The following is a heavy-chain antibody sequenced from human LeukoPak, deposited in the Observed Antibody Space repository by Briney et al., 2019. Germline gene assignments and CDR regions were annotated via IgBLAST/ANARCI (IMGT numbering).Heavy chain of an antibody. J-gene: IGHJ4*02. CDR3: AKEDYYDSSGYYPSGDY. CDR1: GCTFSSYA. CDR2: ISGSGGST. Sequence: GGSLRLSCAASGCTFSSYAMSWVRQAPGKGLEWVSAISGSGGSTYYADSVKGRFTISRDNSKNTLYLQMNSLRAEDTAVYYCAKEDYYDSSGYYPSGDYWGQGTLVTVSS. V-gene: IGHV3-23*01. D-gene: IGHD3-22*01.